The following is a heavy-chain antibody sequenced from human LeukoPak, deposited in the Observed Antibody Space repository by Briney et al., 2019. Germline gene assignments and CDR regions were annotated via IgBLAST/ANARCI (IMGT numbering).Heavy chain of an antibody. Sequence: PGGSLRLSCAASGFTFSTYGMHWVRQAPGKGLEWVAVIWYDGSNKYADSVKGRFTISRDNSKNTLYLQVSSLRPEDTAVYYCVKRSSGYYLPYDSWGQGTLVTVSS. CDR2: IWYDGSNK. D-gene: IGHD3-3*01. CDR3: VKRSSGYYLPYDS. J-gene: IGHJ4*02. V-gene: IGHV3-30*02. CDR1: GFTFSTYG.